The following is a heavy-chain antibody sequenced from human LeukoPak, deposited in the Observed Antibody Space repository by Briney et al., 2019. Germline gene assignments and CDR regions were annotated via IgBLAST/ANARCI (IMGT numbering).Heavy chain of an antibody. J-gene: IGHJ4*02. CDR1: GFTFTSYG. CDR3: ARPGYSSGWTDFDY. V-gene: IGHV1-18*01. Sequence: ASVKVSCKASGFTFTSYGISWVRQAPGQGLEWMGWISAYNGNTNYAQKLQGRVTMTTDTSTSTAYMELRSLRSDDTAVYCCARPGYSSGWTDFDYWGQGTLVTVSS. CDR2: ISAYNGNT. D-gene: IGHD6-19*01.